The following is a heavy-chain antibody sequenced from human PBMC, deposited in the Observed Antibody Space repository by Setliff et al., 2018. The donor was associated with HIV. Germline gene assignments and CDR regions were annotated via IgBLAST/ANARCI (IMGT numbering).Heavy chain of an antibody. CDR2: IIPILGVA. D-gene: IGHD3-10*01. Sequence: SVKVSCKASRSTFNSHTINWVRQAPGQGLDWMGRIIPILGVANYAQKFQGRVTITAAKSTYTAYMELSSLRPEDTVVYYCARALVRGISPPRLDYFDYWGQGTLVTVSS. J-gene: IGHJ4*02. CDR3: ARALVRGISPPRLDYFDY. V-gene: IGHV1-69*02. CDR1: RSTFNSHT.